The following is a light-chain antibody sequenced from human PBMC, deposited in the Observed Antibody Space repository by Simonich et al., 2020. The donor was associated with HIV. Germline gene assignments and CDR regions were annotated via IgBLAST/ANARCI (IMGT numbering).Light chain of an antibody. CDR2: AAS. CDR3: QQYDNLPWT. Sequence: DIQMTQSLSSLSASVGDRVTITFQASQDISNYLNWYQQKPGKAPKLLIYAASNLEAGVPSRFSGSGSGTDFTFTISSLQPEDIATYYCQQYDNLPWTFGQGTKVEIK. V-gene: IGKV1-33*01. CDR1: QDISNY. J-gene: IGKJ1*01.